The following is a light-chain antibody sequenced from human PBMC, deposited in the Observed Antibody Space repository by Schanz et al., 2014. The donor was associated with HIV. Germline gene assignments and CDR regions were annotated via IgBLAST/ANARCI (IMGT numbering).Light chain of an antibody. J-gene: IGKJ4*01. CDR3: QHFDHSVVT. CDR1: QSVISSY. V-gene: IGKV3-20*01. CDR2: GAS. Sequence: EIVLTQSPGTLSLPPGERATLSCRASQSVISSYLAWYQEKPGQTPRLLIYGASNRATGIPDRFSGSGSGTDFTLTITGLEPEDFAVYYCQHFDHSVVTFGGGTKVEIK.